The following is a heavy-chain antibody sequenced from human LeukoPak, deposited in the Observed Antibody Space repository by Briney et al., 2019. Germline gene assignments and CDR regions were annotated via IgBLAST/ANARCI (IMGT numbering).Heavy chain of an antibody. J-gene: IGHJ6*03. CDR2: IIPIFGTA. CDR1: GGTFSSYA. V-gene: IGHV1-69*13. CDR3: ARNSYGYRTKNYYYYMDV. D-gene: IGHD5-18*01. Sequence: GASVKVSCKASGGTFSSYAISWVRQAPGQGLEWMGGIIPIFGTANYAQKFQGRVTITADESTSTAYMELSSLRSEDTAVYYCARNSYGYRTKNYYYYMDVWGKGTTVTVSS.